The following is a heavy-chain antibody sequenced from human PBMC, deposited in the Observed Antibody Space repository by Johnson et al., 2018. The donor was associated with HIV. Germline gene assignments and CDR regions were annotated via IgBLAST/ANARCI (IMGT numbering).Heavy chain of an antibody. J-gene: IGHJ3*02. CDR1: GFTFDDYG. V-gene: IGHV3-20*04. D-gene: IGHD2-21*01. CDR3: ARDLWGVGAFDI. Sequence: EVQLVESGGGVVQPGRSLRLSCAASGFTFDDYGMSWVRQAPGKGLEWVSGMSWSGGRPGYADSVTGRFTISSDNAKNSLNLQMNSLRAEATALYYCARDLWGVGAFDIWGQGTMVTVSS. CDR2: MSWSGGRP.